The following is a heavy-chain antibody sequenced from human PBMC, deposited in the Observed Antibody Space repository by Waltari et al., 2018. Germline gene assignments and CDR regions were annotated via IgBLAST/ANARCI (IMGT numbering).Heavy chain of an antibody. CDR1: GGSISSYY. J-gene: IGHJ5*02. V-gene: IGHV4-59*01. CDR2: IYYSGST. CDR3: ARDLVGIAAAGGDWVDP. D-gene: IGHD6-13*01. Sequence: QVQLQESGPGLVKPSETLSLTCTVSGGSISSYYWSWIRQPPGKGLEWIGYIYYSGSTNYNPSLKSRVTISVDTSKNQFSLKLSSVTAADTAVYYCARDLVGIAAAGGDWVDPWGQGTLVTVSS.